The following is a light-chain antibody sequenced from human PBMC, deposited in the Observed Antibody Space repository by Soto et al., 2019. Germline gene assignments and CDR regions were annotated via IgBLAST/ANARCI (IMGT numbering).Light chain of an antibody. Sequence: QSALTQPASVSGSPGQSITISCTGTSSDVGGYNYVSWYQQHPGKAPKLMIYDVSNRPSGVSNRFSGSKSGNTASLTISGLHAKYEADYYCSSYTSSSTPVFGGGTKLTV. V-gene: IGLV2-14*01. CDR2: DVS. J-gene: IGLJ2*01. CDR1: SSDVGGYNY. CDR3: SSYTSSSTPV.